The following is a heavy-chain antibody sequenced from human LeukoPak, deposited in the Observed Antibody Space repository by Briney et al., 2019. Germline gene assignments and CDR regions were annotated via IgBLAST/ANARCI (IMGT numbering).Heavy chain of an antibody. D-gene: IGHD5-24*01. CDR1: GFTFSSYA. CDR3: ASTGRRDGYSADYYYCYRDV. CDR2: ISVSGGST. J-gene: IGHJ6*03. Sequence: GGSLTLSCSASGFTFSSYAMSWLRQAPGQELAGVSIISVSGGSTYHADPVKGPFTLSRDNSKDTLYLQMNSLRAEDTAVYYCASTGRRDGYSADYYYCYRDVWGKGTTVAVAS. V-gene: IGHV3-23*01.